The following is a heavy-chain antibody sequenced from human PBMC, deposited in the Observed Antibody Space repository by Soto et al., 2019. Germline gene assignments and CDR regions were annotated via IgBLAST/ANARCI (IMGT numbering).Heavy chain of an antibody. Sequence: PGGSLRLSCAASGFTFSDYYMSWIRQAPGKGLEWVSYISSSSSYTNYADSVKGRFTISRDNAKNSLYLQMNSLRAEDTAVYYCARFRVLMVYAIPSYFDYWGQGTLVTVSS. CDR2: ISSSSSYT. CDR3: ARFRVLMVYAIPSYFDY. D-gene: IGHD2-8*01. V-gene: IGHV3-11*06. J-gene: IGHJ4*02. CDR1: GFTFSDYY.